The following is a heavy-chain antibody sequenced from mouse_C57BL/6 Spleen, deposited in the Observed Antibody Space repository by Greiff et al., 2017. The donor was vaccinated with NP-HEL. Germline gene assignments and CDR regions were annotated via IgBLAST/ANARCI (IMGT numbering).Heavy chain of an antibody. V-gene: IGHV2-2*01. D-gene: IGHD2-4*01. Sequence: VQGVESGPGLVQPSQRLSITCTVSGFSLTSYGVHWVRQSPGKGLEWLGVIWSGGSTDYNAAFISRLSISKDNSKSQVFFKMNSLQADDTAIYYCTPLDYYYAMDYWGQGTSVTVSS. CDR2: IWSGGST. CDR1: GFSLTSYG. J-gene: IGHJ4*01. CDR3: TPLDYYYAMDY.